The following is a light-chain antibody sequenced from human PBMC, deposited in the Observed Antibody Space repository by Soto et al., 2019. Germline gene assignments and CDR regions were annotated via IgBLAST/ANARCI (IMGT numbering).Light chain of an antibody. CDR3: QQRSNWPWT. Sequence: ELVMTQSPATLSVSPVESATLSCKASQSVSSNLAWYQQKPGQAPRLLIYGASTRATGIPARFSGSGSGTEFTLTISSLEPEDSAIYYCQQRSNWPWTVGQGTKVDIK. CDR1: QSVSSN. CDR2: GAS. J-gene: IGKJ1*01. V-gene: IGKV3-15*01.